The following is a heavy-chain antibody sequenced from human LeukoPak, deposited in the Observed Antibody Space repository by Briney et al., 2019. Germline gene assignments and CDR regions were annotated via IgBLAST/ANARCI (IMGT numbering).Heavy chain of an antibody. J-gene: IGHJ5*02. Sequence: GGSLRLSCVASGFTLSNYWMNWVRQAPGKGLEWVGRIKSKTGDGTTDYAAPVKGRFTISRDDSRNILYLQMSGLKTEDTAIYYCARLQDWFDPWGQGTLVTVSS. V-gene: IGHV3-15*01. CDR3: ARLQDWFDP. CDR1: GFTLSNYW. D-gene: IGHD3-16*01. CDR2: IKSKTGDGTT.